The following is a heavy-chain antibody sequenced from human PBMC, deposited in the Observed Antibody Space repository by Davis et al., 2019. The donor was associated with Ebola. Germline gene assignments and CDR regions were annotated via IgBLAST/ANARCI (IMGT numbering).Heavy chain of an antibody. Sequence: KVSCKGSGYSFTTYWIAWVRQTPAKGLEWMGIIYPGDSDTRYSPSLQGQVTISADKSTSTAYLQWSSLEASDTAIYYCARQLVWGDIVGFWGQGTLVTVSS. CDR2: IYPGDSDT. CDR3: ARQLVWGDIVGF. V-gene: IGHV5-51*01. D-gene: IGHD2-15*01. CDR1: GYSFTTYW. J-gene: IGHJ4*02.